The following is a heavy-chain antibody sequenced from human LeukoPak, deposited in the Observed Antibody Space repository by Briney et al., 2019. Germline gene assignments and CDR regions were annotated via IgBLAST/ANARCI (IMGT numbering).Heavy chain of an antibody. CDR3: AKDPAGSGTHDRHFDY. Sequence: GGSLRLSCAASGFTFSSYAMSWARQAPGKGLEWVSAISGSGGSTYYADSVKGRSAISRDNSKNTLYLQMNSLRAKDTAVYYCAKDPAGSGTHDRHFDYWGQGTLVTVSS. V-gene: IGHV3-23*01. CDR2: ISGSGGST. D-gene: IGHD3-10*01. CDR1: GFTFSSYA. J-gene: IGHJ4*02.